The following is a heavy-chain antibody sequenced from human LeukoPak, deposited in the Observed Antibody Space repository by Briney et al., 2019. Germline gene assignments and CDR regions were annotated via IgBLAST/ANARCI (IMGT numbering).Heavy chain of an antibody. J-gene: IGHJ4*02. CDR1: GFTFSSYA. V-gene: IGHV4-59*01. Sequence: PGGSLRLSCAVSGFTFSSYAMNWVRQPPGKGLEWIGYIYYSGSTNYNPSLKSRVTISVDTSKNQFSLKLSSVTAADTAVYYCARAPSAKNSSPYFFDYWGQGTLVTVSS. CDR2: IYYSGST. CDR3: ARAPSAKNSSPYFFDY. D-gene: IGHD6-6*01.